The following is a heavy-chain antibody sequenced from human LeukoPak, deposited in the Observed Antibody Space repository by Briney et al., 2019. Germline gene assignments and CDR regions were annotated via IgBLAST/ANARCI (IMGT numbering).Heavy chain of an antibody. V-gene: IGHV4-59*01. CDR3: ARGRYNYENPNFDY. J-gene: IGHJ4*02. CDR2: VYYSGST. Sequence: SETLSLTCTVSGGSISSYYWSWIRQPPGKGLEWIGYVYYSGSTNYNPSLKSRVTISVDTSKNQFSLKLSSVTAADTAVYYCARGRYNYENPNFDYWGQGTLVTVSS. D-gene: IGHD5-18*01. CDR1: GGSISSYY.